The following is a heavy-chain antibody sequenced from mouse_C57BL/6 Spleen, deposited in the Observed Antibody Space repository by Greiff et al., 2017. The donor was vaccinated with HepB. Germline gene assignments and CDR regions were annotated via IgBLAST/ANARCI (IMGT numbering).Heavy chain of an antibody. J-gene: IGHJ4*01. CDR2: INYDGSST. D-gene: IGHD1-1*02. CDR1: GFTFSDYY. CDR3: ARGGYGHYAMDY. V-gene: IGHV5-16*01. Sequence: EVKVVESEGGLVQPGSSMKLSCTASGFTFSDYYMAWVRQVPEKGLEWVANINYDGSSTYYLDSLKSRFIISRDNAKNILYLQMSSLKSEDTATYYCARGGYGHYAMDYWGQGTSVTVSS.